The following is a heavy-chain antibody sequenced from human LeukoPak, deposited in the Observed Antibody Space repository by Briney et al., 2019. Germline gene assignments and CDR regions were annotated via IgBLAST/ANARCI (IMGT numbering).Heavy chain of an antibody. D-gene: IGHD2-15*01. J-gene: IGHJ4*02. Sequence: GGSLRLSCTASGFTFSNHAMTWVCQAPGRGLEWVSSMSSGGTYIYYADSVRGRFTISRDNAKNSLYLVMNSLRAEDTATYYCARDRPTGASRVFVVQWGQGTLVTVSS. CDR2: MSSGGTYI. V-gene: IGHV3-21*01. CDR3: ARDRPTGASRVFVVQ. CDR1: GFTFSNHA.